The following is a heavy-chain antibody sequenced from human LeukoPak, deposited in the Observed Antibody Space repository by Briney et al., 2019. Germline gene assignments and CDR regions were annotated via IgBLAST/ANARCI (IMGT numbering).Heavy chain of an antibody. D-gene: IGHD6-19*01. CDR3: ARDTVAGNYFDY. CDR2: TYYRSKWFH. V-gene: IGHV6-1*01. CDR1: GDSVSSNSAT. Sequence: SQTLSLTCAVSGDSVSSNSATWNWIRQSPSRGLEWLGRTYYRSKWFHDYAVSVKSRITINPDTSKNQFSLQLNSVTPEDTAVYYCARDTVAGNYFDYWGQGTLVTVSS. J-gene: IGHJ4*02.